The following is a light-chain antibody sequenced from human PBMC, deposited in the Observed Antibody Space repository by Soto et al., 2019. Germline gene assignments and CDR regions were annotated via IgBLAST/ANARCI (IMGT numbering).Light chain of an antibody. Sequence: QSVLTQAACVSGSPGQSITISCTGTSSDVGTYNYVSWYQHHPGKAPKLIIYEVSNRPSGVSNRFSGSKSGSTASLTISGLQAEDEADYHCPSYTRDTALVFGTGTKGT. J-gene: IGLJ1*01. CDR3: PSYTRDTALV. V-gene: IGLV2-14*01. CDR2: EVS. CDR1: SSDVGTYNY.